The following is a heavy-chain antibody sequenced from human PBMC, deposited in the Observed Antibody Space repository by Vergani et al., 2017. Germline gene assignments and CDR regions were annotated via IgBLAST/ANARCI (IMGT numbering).Heavy chain of an antibody. CDR2: INHSGST. CDR1: GGSFSGYY. J-gene: IGHJ3*02. Sequence: QVQLQQWGAGLLKPSETLSLTCAVYGGSFSGYYWSWIRQPPGKGLEWIGEINHSGSTNYNPSLKSRVTISVDTSKNQFSLKLSSVTAADTAVYYCARAAPYYYDSSGYYYRSSVRMSTAFDIWGQGTMVTVSS. V-gene: IGHV4-34*01. CDR3: ARAAPYYYDSSGYYYRSSVRMSTAFDI. D-gene: IGHD3-22*01.